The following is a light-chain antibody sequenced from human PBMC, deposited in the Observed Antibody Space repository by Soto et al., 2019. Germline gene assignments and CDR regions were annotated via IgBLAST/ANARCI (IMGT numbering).Light chain of an antibody. CDR2: GNN. V-gene: IGLV1-40*01. Sequence: QSVLTQPPSVSGAPGQRGTISCTWSSSNIGAGHDVHWYRQLPGTAPKLLIYGNNNRPSGVPDRFSGSKSGTSASLAITGLQAEDEADYYCQSYDSSLSGYVFATGTKLTVL. CDR3: QSYDSSLSGYV. CDR1: SSNIGAGHD. J-gene: IGLJ1*01.